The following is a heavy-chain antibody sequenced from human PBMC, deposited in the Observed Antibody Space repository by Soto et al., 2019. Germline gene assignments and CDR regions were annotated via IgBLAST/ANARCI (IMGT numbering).Heavy chain of an antibody. CDR3: AKLPGSNYYYYYMDV. J-gene: IGHJ6*03. D-gene: IGHD3-9*01. CDR1: GFTFSSYA. CDR2: ISGSGGST. V-gene: IGHV3-23*01. Sequence: GGSLRLACAASGFTFSSYAMRWVRQAPGKGLEWVSAISGSGGSTYYADSVKGRFTISRDNSKNTLYLQMNSLRAEDTAVYYCAKLPGSNYYYYYMDVWGKGTTVTVS.